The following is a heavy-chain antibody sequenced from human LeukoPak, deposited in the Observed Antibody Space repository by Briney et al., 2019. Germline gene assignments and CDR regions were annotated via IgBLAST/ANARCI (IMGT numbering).Heavy chain of an antibody. Sequence: SETLSLTCAVYGGSFSGYYWGWIRQPPGKGLEWIGSIYYSGSTYYNPSLKSRVTISVDTSKNQFSLKLSSVTAADTAVYYCARRARTIAVAGSRAHEYWYFDLWGRGTLVTVSS. CDR3: ARRARTIAVAGSRAHEYWYFDL. CDR1: GGSFSGYY. CDR2: IYYSGST. V-gene: IGHV4-39*01. J-gene: IGHJ2*01. D-gene: IGHD6-19*01.